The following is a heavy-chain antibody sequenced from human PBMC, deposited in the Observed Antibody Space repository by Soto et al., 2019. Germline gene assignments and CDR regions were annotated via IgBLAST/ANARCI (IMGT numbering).Heavy chain of an antibody. J-gene: IGHJ4*02. D-gene: IGHD1-1*01. CDR3: ASTTGTYALEI. CDR2: INADDDGT. V-gene: IGHV1-3*01. Sequence: ASVKVSCKASGYSYISYAIHWVRQAPGQGLEWMGWINADDDGTKYSQKFQGRITITRDTHASTIYLELSSLTSEDTAIYYCASTTGTYALEIWGQGXPVTVYS. CDR1: GYSYISYA.